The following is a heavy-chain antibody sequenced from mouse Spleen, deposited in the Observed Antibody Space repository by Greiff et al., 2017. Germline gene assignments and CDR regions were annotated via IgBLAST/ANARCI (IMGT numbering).Heavy chain of an antibody. CDR1: GYTFSSYW. CDR3: ARWRATGPSFAY. Sequence: QVQLQQSGAELMKPGASVKISCKATGYTFSSYWIEWVKQRPGHGLEWIGEILPGSGSTNYNEKFKGKATFTADTSSNTAYMQLSSLTSEDSAVYYCARWRATGPSFAYWGQGTLVTVSA. J-gene: IGHJ3*01. V-gene: IGHV1-9*01. CDR2: ILPGSGST. D-gene: IGHD3-3*01.